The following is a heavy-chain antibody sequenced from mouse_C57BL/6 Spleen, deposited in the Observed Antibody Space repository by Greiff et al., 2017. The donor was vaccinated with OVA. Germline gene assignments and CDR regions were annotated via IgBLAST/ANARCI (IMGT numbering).Heavy chain of an antibody. CDR2: IYPGSGST. CDR1: GYTFTSYW. Sequence: VKLQQPGAELVKPGASVKMSCKASGYTFTSYWITWVKQRPGQGLEWIGDIYPGSGSTNYNEKFKSKATLTVDTSSSTAYMQLSSLTSEDSAVYYCARSAFYDYDAFAYWGQGTLVTVSA. V-gene: IGHV1-55*01. J-gene: IGHJ3*01. D-gene: IGHD2-4*01. CDR3: ARSAFYDYDAFAY.